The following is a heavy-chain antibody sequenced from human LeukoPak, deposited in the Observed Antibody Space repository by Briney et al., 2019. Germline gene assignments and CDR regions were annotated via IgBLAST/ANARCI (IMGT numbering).Heavy chain of an antibody. J-gene: IGHJ4*02. D-gene: IGHD3-10*01. CDR1: GFTLSSYW. Sequence: GGCLRLSCAASGFTLSSYWMSWVRQAPGRGREWLANIRQDGGDKHYVDSMKGRFTISRDNAKNSVYLQMNSLRAEDKALYYCARSSGGPGDPGGFDSWGQGTLVTVSS. CDR3: ARSSGGPGDPGGFDS. CDR2: IRQDGGDK. V-gene: IGHV3-7*01.